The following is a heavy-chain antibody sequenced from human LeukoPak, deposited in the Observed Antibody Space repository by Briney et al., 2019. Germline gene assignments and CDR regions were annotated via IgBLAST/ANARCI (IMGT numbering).Heavy chain of an antibody. CDR2: ISGSGGST. CDR1: GFTFSSYA. Sequence: QPGGSLRLSCAASGFTFSSYAMSWVRQAPGKGLEWVSAISGSGGSTYYADSVKGRFTISRDNSKNTLYLQMSSLRAEDTAVYYCVKDSSSGLSNDAFDIWGQGTMVTVSS. J-gene: IGHJ3*02. CDR3: VKDSSSGLSNDAFDI. V-gene: IGHV3-23*01. D-gene: IGHD6-19*01.